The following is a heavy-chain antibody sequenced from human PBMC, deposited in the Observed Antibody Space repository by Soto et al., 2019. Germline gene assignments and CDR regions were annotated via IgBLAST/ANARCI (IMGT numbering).Heavy chain of an antibody. V-gene: IGHV1-46*01. J-gene: IGHJ6*02. CDR3: ASPSLVGATGYYGMDV. D-gene: IGHD1-26*01. Sequence: GASVKVSCKASGYTFTSYYMHWVRQAPGQGLEWMGIINPSGGSTSYAQKFQGRVTMTRDTSTSTVYMELSSLRSEDTAVYYCASPSLVGATGYYGMDVWGQGTTVTVSS. CDR2: INPSGGST. CDR1: GYTFTSYY.